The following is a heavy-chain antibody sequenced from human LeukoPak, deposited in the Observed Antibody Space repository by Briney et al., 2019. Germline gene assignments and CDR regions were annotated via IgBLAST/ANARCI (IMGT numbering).Heavy chain of an antibody. D-gene: IGHD3-10*01. J-gene: IGHJ5*02. CDR1: AYIFTDYY. CDR3: ARDFSGSGSYYNGRWFDP. CDR2: INPNSGGT. V-gene: IGHV1-2*02. Sequence: ASVKVSCKASAYIFTDYYIYWVRQAPGQGLEWMGWINPNSGGTNYARNFQGRVTMTRDTSISTAYMELTSLRSDDTAVYYCARDFSGSGSYYNGRWFDPWGQGTLVTVSS.